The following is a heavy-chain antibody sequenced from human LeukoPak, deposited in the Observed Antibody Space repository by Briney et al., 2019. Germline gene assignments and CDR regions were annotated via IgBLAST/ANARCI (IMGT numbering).Heavy chain of an antibody. V-gene: IGHV4-39*07. CDR3: ASGSHSNSDAFDI. CDR2: IYYSGST. CDR1: GGSISSSSYY. D-gene: IGHD1-26*01. Sequence: SETLSLTCTVSGGSISSSSYYWGWIRQPPGKGLEWIGSIYYSGSTYYNPSLKSRVTISVDTSKNQFSLKLSPVTAADTAVYYCASGSHSNSDAFDIWGQGTMVTVSS. J-gene: IGHJ3*02.